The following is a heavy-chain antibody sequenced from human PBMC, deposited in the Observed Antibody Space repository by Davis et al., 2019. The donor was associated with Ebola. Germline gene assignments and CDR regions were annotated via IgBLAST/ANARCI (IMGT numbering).Heavy chain of an antibody. D-gene: IGHD2-2*01. Sequence: GSLRLSCAVYGGSLSNYYWSWIRQPPGKGLEWIGEISHSGSTNYNPSLKSRVTISIDTSRNQFSLKMSSVTAADTAVYYCARRGYCSSSSCHSDYWSQGTLVTVSS. V-gene: IGHV4-34*01. CDR2: ISHSGST. J-gene: IGHJ4*02. CDR1: GGSLSNYY. CDR3: ARRGYCSSSSCHSDY.